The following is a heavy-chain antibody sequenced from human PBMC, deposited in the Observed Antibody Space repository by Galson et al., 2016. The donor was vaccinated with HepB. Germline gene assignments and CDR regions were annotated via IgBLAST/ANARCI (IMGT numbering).Heavy chain of an antibody. D-gene: IGHD1-26*01. J-gene: IGHJ4*02. Sequence: SLRLSCAASGFTFTSYAMSWVRQAPGKGLEWVSGIMNSGPATYYADSVKGRADSVKGRFTISRDNSKNTLYLQIDSLRAEDTALYFCAKHRETGGYWGPGFDSWGQGTLVTVSS. V-gene: IGHV3-23*01. CDR2: IMNSGPAT. CDR1: GFTFTSYA. CDR3: AKHRETGGYWGPGFDS.